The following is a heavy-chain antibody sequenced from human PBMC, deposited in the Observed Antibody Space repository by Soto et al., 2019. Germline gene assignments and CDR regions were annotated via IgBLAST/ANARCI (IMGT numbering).Heavy chain of an antibody. V-gene: IGHV4-59*08. J-gene: IGHJ5*02. CDR2: IYYSGST. CDR3: ARHGNSGWYDNWFDP. D-gene: IGHD6-19*01. CDR1: GGSRSHYY. Sequence: PLETLSHTCPVSGGSRSHYYWIWIRQPPGKGLEWIGYIYYSGSTKYNPSLRSRVTTSIDTSKNQFSLKLSSVTAADTAVYYCARHGNSGWYDNWFDPWGQGTLVTVSS.